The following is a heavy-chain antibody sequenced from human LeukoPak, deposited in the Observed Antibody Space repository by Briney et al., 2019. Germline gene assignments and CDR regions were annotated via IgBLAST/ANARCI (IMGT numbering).Heavy chain of an antibody. CDR2: ISYSGST. J-gene: IGHJ3*02. CDR1: GGSISSYY. D-gene: IGHD3-16*02. V-gene: IGHV4-59*01. CDR3: ARDLGGDYVWGSYRDDAFDI. Sequence: SETLSLTCTVSGGSISSYYWSWIRQPPGKGLEWIGYISYSGSTNYNPSLKSRVTISVDTSKNQFSLKLSSVTAADTAVYYCARDLGGDYVWGSYRDDAFDIWGQGTMVTVSS.